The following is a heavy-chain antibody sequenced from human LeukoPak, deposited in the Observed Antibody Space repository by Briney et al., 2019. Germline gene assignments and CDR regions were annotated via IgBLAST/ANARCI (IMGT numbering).Heavy chain of an antibody. CDR2: INPNGGGT. CDR1: GGTFSSYA. D-gene: IGHD2-2*02. Sequence: ASVKVSCKASGGTFSSYAISWVRQAPGQGLEWMGWINPNGGGTNYAQKFQGRVTMTRDTSISTAYMELSRLRSDDTAVYYCARDLRYCSSTSCYTPHNWFDPWGQGTLVTVSS. J-gene: IGHJ5*02. V-gene: IGHV1-2*02. CDR3: ARDLRYCSSTSCYTPHNWFDP.